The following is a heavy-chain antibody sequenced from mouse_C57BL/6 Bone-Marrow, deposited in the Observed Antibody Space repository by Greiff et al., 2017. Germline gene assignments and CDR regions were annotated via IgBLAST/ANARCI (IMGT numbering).Heavy chain of an antibody. V-gene: IGHV5-4*01. J-gene: IGHJ2*01. CDR1: GFTFSSYA. Sequence: EVQRVESGGGLVKPGGSLKLSCAASGFTFSSYAMSWVRQTPEKRLAWVATISDGGSYTYYPDNVKGRFTISRDNAKNNLYLQMSHLKSEDTAMYYCARDRPYYFDYWGQGTTLTVSS. CDR3: ARDRPYYFDY. CDR2: ISDGGSYT.